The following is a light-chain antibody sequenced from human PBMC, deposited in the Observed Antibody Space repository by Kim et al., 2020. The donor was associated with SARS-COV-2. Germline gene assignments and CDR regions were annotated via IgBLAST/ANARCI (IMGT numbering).Light chain of an antibody. CDR2: QDS. J-gene: IGLJ2*01. CDR3: QAWDSSTVV. CDR1: KLGEKY. V-gene: IGLV3-1*01. Sequence: SLPPGKTASITCSGDKLGEKYACCYQQKPGQSPVLVIYQDSKRPSGIPERFSGSNSGNTATLTISGTQAMDEADYYCQAWDSSTVVFGGGTQLTVL.